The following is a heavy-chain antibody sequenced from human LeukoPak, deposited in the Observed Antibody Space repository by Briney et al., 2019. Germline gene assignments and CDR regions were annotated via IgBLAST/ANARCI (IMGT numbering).Heavy chain of an antibody. CDR1: GGSISSGSYY. D-gene: IGHD6-13*01. J-gene: IGHJ4*02. Sequence: SQTLSLTCTVSGGSISSGSYYWSWIRQPAGKGLEWIGRIYTSGSTNYNPSLKSRVTISVDTSKNQFSLKLSSVTAADTAVYYCARAHRRWAAAGSFDYWAREPWSPSPQ. CDR2: IYTSGST. CDR3: ARAHRRWAAAGSFDY. V-gene: IGHV4-61*02.